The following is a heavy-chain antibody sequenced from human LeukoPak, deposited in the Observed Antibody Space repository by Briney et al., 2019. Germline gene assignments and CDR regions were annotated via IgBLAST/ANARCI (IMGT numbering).Heavy chain of an antibody. V-gene: IGHV4-4*07. J-gene: IGHJ3*02. CDR3: ARDPGSAFDI. D-gene: IGHD6-25*01. CDR2: IYTSGST. CDR1: GGSISGYY. Sequence: MTSETLSLTCTVSGGSISGYYWSWIRQPAGKGLEWIGRIYTSGSTNYHPSLKSRVTMSGDTSKNQFSLKLSSVTAADTAVYYYARDPGSAFDIWGQETVVTVSS.